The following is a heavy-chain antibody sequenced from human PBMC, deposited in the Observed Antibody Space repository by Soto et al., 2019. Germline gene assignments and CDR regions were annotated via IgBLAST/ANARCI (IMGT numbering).Heavy chain of an antibody. Sequence: EMKLVESGGGLVQPGRSLRLSCAASGFTFDDYAMHWVRQAPGKGLEWVSSISWNSGVIDYADSVKGRFSISSDSAKNSLFLQMNSLRPEDTALYYCAKDVAWGGSHPNHAFDVWGQGTMVSVSS. CDR1: GFTFDDYA. D-gene: IGHD1-26*01. J-gene: IGHJ3*01. CDR3: AKDVAWGGSHPNHAFDV. CDR2: ISWNSGVI. V-gene: IGHV3-9*01.